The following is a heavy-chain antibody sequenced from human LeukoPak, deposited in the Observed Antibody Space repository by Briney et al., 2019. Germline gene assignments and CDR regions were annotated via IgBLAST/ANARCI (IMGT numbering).Heavy chain of an antibody. CDR2: IYYSGST. V-gene: IGHV4-59*01. J-gene: IGHJ5*02. CDR3: ARDQCSGGSCYPGWFDP. CDR1: GGSISSYY. D-gene: IGHD2-15*01. Sequence: SETLSLTCTDSGGSISSYYWSWIRQPPGKGLEWIGYIYYSGSTNYNPPLKSRVTISVDTSKNQFSLKLSSVTAADTAVYYCARDQCSGGSCYPGWFDPWGQGTLVTVSS.